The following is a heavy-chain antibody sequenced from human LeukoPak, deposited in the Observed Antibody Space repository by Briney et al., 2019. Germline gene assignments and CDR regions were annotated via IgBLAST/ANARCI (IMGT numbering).Heavy chain of an antibody. CDR2: IKQDGSEK. CDR3: ARADEGGWYNYYYGMDV. V-gene: IGHV3-7*01. CDR1: GFTFSIYW. Sequence: GGSLRLSCAASGFTFSIYWMSWVRQAPGKGLEWVANIKQDGSEKYYVDSVKGRFTISRDNAKNSLYLQMNSLRAEDTAVYYCARADEGGWYNYYYGMDVWGQGTTVTVSS. D-gene: IGHD6-19*01. J-gene: IGHJ6*02.